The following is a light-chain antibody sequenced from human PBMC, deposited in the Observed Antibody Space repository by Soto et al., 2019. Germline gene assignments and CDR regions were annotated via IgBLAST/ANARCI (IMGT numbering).Light chain of an antibody. J-gene: IGKJ4*01. V-gene: IGKV1-9*01. Sequence: DIQLTQSPSFLSASVGDRDTITCRASQGISSYLAWYQQKPGKAPKLLIYAASTLQSGVPSRFSGSGSGTEFTLTISSLQPEDSATYYCQQLNSYPLTFGGGTKVEIK. CDR1: QGISSY. CDR3: QQLNSYPLT. CDR2: AAS.